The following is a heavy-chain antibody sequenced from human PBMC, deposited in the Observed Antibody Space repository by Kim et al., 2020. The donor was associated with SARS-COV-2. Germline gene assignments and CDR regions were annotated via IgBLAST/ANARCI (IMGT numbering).Heavy chain of an antibody. J-gene: IGHJ6*02. CDR3: AFSLLDWNYETALYYYYGMDV. CDR1: GGTFSSYA. Sequence: SVKVSCKASGGTFSSYAISWVRQAPGQGLEWMGGIIPIFGTANYAQKFQGRVTITADESTSTAYMELSSLRSEDTAVYYCAFSLLDWNYETALYYYYGMDVWGQGTTVTVSS. V-gene: IGHV1-69*13. CDR2: IIPIFGTA. D-gene: IGHD1-7*01.